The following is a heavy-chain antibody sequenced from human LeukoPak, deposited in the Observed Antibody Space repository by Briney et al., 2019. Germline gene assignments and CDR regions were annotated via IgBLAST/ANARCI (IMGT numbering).Heavy chain of an antibody. V-gene: IGHV3-23*01. Sequence: GGSLRLSCAVSGITLSNYGMSWVRQAPGKGLGWVAGISDSGGRTNYADSVKGRFTISRDDPKNTLYLQMNSLRAEDTAVYFCAKRGVVIRVILVGFHKEAYYFDSWGQGALVTVSS. D-gene: IGHD3-22*01. CDR3: AKRGVVIRVILVGFHKEAYYFDS. CDR2: ISDSGGRT. J-gene: IGHJ4*02. CDR1: GITLSNYG.